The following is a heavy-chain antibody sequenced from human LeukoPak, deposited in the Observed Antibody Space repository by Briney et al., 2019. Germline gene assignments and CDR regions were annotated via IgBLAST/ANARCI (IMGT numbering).Heavy chain of an antibody. CDR3: ARDRGDYGGPDY. V-gene: IGHV4-61*02. CDR1: GGSVSSSSYY. D-gene: IGHD4-23*01. CDR2: IYTSGNT. Sequence: TLSLTCTVSGGSVSSSSYYWSWIRQPAGKGLEWIGRIYTSGNTNYNPSLKSRVTMSVDTSKNQFSLKLSSVTAADTAVYYCARDRGDYGGPDYWGQGTLVTVSS. J-gene: IGHJ4*02.